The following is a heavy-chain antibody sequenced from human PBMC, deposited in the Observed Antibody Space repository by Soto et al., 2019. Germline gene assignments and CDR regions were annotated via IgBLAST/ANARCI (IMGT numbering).Heavy chain of an antibody. J-gene: IGHJ6*02. CDR3: ARRAGATSFYYYYGMDV. Sequence: ASVKVSCKASGYTFTSYDINWVRQATGQGLEWMGWMNPNSGNTGYAQKFQGRVTMTRNTSISTAYMKLSSLRSEDTAVYYCARRAGATSFYYYYGMDVWGQGTTVTVSS. D-gene: IGHD1-26*01. V-gene: IGHV1-8*01. CDR1: GYTFTSYD. CDR2: MNPNSGNT.